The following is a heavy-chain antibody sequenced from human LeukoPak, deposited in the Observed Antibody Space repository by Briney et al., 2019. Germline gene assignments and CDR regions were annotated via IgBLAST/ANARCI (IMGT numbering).Heavy chain of an antibody. Sequence: PGGSLRLSCAASGFTFSSYSMNWVRQAPGKGLEWGSSISSSSSYIYYADSVKGRFTISRDNSKNTLYLQMNSLRAEDTAVYYCAKVPGPYYGSGKVTDYWGQGTLVTVSS. V-gene: IGHV3-21*01. D-gene: IGHD3-10*01. CDR1: GFTFSSYS. CDR2: ISSSSSYI. CDR3: AKVPGPYYGSGKVTDY. J-gene: IGHJ4*02.